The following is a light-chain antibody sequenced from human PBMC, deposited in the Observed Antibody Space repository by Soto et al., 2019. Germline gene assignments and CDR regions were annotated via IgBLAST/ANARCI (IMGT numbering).Light chain of an antibody. J-gene: IGKJ4*01. CDR2: DAS. CDR3: QQYGSSLLT. V-gene: IGKV3-11*01. CDR1: QSVSSY. Sequence: EIVLTQSPGTLSLSPGERATLSCRASQSVSSYLAWSQHKPGQAPRLLIYDASNRATGVPARFSGSGSGTDFTLTISSLEPEDFAVYYCQQYGSSLLTFGGGTKVEIK.